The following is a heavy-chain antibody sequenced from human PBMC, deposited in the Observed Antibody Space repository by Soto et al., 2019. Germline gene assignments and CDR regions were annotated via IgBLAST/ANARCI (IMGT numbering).Heavy chain of an antibody. CDR1: GYTFTDYY. J-gene: IGHJ6*04. Sequence: ASVNVSCKASGYTFTDYYLHWVRQAPGQGLEWMGWINLNSGGTQYAQNFQGWVTMTRDTSISTAYMEVSRLKSDDAAVYYCARDSGGAIVVITAAYGMEVWGNGNTVTVSS. D-gene: IGHD2-2*01. CDR2: INLNSGGT. CDR3: ARDSGGAIVVITAAYGMEV. V-gene: IGHV1-2*04.